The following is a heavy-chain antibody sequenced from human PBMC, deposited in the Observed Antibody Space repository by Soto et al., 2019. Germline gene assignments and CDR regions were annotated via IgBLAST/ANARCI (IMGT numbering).Heavy chain of an antibody. D-gene: IGHD1-26*01. CDR3: GSVVQCSDDSYCWGYFDN. V-gene: IGHV4-30-4*01. CDR2: IYYSGSA. CDR1: GGSISSNDYY. Sequence: QVQLQESGPGQVKASQTLSLTCTVSGGSISSNDYYWSWMRQPPGKGLEWIGYIYYSGSAYYNPSLKSRVTVSVDSSKNQFSLKLNSVTAADTAVYYCGSVVQCSDDSYCWGYFDNWGQGTLVTVSS. J-gene: IGHJ4*02.